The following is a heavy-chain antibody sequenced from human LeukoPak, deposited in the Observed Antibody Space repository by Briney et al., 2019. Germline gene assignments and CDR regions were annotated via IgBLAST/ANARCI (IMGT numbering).Heavy chain of an antibody. J-gene: IGHJ4*02. CDR3: ARESRIVGATAFDY. D-gene: IGHD1-26*01. CDR2: INAGNGNT. V-gene: IGHV1-3*03. Sequence: ASVKVSCKASGYTFTSYAMHWVRQAPGQRLEWMGWINAGNGNTKYSQEFQGRVTITRDTSASTAYMELSSLRSEDMAVYYCARESRIVGATAFDYWGQGTLATVSS. CDR1: GYTFTSYA.